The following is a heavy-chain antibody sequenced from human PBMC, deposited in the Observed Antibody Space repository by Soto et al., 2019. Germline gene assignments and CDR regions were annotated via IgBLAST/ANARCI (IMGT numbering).Heavy chain of an antibody. CDR2: ITGTGGDT. Sequence: EVQLLESGGGLVQPGGSLRLSCAASGFPLSTYGMSWVRQAPGKGLEWVSSITGTGGDTYHADSVNGRFTSSRDNSNNMRYLQMKSLRVEDSAVYYFASIRGSCYGLDVWGQGTMITVSS. CDR1: GFPLSTYG. CDR3: ASIRGSCYGLDV. D-gene: IGHD3-3*02. V-gene: IGHV3-23*01. J-gene: IGHJ6*02.